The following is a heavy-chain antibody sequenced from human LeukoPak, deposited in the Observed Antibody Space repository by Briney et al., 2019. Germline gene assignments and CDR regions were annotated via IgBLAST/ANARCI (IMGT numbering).Heavy chain of an antibody. J-gene: IGHJ4*02. D-gene: IGHD3-9*01. CDR2: IYYSGST. CDR3: ARLFTYYDILTGYFDY. Sequence: SQTLSLTCTVSGGSISSGGYYWSWIRQPPGKGLEWIGYIYYSGSTNYNPSLKSRVTISVDTSKNQFSLKLSSVTAADTAVYYCARLFTYYDILTGYFDYWGQGTLVTVSS. V-gene: IGHV4-61*08. CDR1: GGSISSGGYY.